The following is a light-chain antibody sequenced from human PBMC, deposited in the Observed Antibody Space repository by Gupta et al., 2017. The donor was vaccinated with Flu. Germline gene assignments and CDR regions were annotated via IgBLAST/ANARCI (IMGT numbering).Light chain of an antibody. CDR2: EDN. CDR3: QSYDSSNVV. Sequence: NFMLTQPHSVSESPGKTVTISCTRSSGSIASNYVQWYQQRPGSAPTTVIYEDNQRPSGVPDRFSGSIDSSSNSASLTISGLKTEDEDDYDCQSYDSSNVVFGGGTKLTVL. V-gene: IGLV6-57*03. J-gene: IGLJ2*01. CDR1: SGSIASNY.